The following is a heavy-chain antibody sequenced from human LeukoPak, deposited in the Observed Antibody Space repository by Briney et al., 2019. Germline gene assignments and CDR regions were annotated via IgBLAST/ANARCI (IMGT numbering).Heavy chain of an antibody. V-gene: IGHV4-59*08. CDR2: IYYSGST. J-gene: IGHJ6*02. CDR1: GGSISSYY. D-gene: IGHD3-10*01. Sequence: PSETLSLTCTVAGGSISSYYWSWIRQPPGKGLEWIGYIYYSGSTNYNPSLKSRVTISVDTSKNQFSLKLSSVTAAATAVYYCARQSGYFYYGMDVWGQGTTVTVSS. CDR3: ARQSGYFYYGMDV.